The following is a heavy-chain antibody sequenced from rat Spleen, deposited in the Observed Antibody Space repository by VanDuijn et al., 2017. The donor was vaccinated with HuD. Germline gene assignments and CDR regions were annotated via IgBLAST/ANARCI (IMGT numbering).Heavy chain of an antibody. D-gene: IGHD1-9*01. CDR3: ARPTTGIPFNY. V-gene: IGHV5S23*01. CDR2: ISTGGDDT. CDR1: GFTFSDFD. Sequence: EVRLVESWGGLVQPGRSLKISCAASGFTFSDFDMAWVRQAPTKGLEWVASISTGGDDTYYRYSVKGRFTISRDGEESNLYLQMYSLRSEDTAIYYCARPTTGIPFNYWGQGVMVTVSS. J-gene: IGHJ2*01.